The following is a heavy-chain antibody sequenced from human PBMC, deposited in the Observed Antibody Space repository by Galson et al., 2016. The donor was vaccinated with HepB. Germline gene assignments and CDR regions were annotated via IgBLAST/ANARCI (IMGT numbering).Heavy chain of an antibody. CDR1: GFNFNTYA. CDR2: ISGSGDST. J-gene: IGHJ4*02. V-gene: IGHV3-23*01. CDR3: AKDRPFGKYTSMVTAFDS. D-gene: IGHD5-18*01. Sequence: SLRLSCAASGFNFNTYAMSWVRQAPGKRPECVSGISGSGDSTRYADSVRGRFTIFRDNFQNSLYLQMDSLRAEDTAVYFCAKDRPFGKYTSMVTAFDSWGQGSLVTVSS.